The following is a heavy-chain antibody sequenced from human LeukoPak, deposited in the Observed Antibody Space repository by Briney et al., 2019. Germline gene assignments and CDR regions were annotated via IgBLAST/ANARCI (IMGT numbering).Heavy chain of an antibody. CDR1: GESFSGYY. J-gene: IGHJ3*02. V-gene: IGHV4-34*01. Sequence: SETLSLTCAVYGESFSGYYWSWIRQPPGKGLEWIGEIYHSGSTNYNPSLKSRVTISVDTSKNQFSLRLSSLTAADSAVYYCARRQQEKAIYDNSGYYFVGAFDIWGQGTMVTVSS. D-gene: IGHD3-22*01. CDR3: ARRQQEKAIYDNSGYYFVGAFDI. CDR2: IYHSGST.